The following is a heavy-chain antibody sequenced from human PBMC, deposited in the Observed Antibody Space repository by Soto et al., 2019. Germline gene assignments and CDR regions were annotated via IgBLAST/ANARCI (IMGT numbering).Heavy chain of an antibody. CDR3: ARDMSSSRFFEY. CDR1: GYTFTSYA. CDR2: INTGNGNT. D-gene: IGHD6-13*01. V-gene: IGHV1-3*04. J-gene: IGHJ4*02. Sequence: ASVKVSCKASGYTFTSYAIHWVRQAPGQRPEWMGWINTGNGNTKYSQKFQGRVTITRDTSASTAYMDLSSLRSEDTALYYCARDMSSSRFFEYSGQGPLVTVSS.